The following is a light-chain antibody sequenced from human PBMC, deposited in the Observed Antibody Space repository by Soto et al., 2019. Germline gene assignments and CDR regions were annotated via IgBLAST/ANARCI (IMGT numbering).Light chain of an antibody. CDR1: QSIGTF. Sequence: DFEMTQSPSSLSAFVVDRVTMTGLASQSIGTFLSWYQQKSGRAPKLLIYAASSLQIGVPSRFSGSGSGTNFTLTISSLQPEDFATYFCQQNYDTPITFGQGTRLEIK. V-gene: IGKV1-39*01. J-gene: IGKJ5*01. CDR2: AAS. CDR3: QQNYDTPIT.